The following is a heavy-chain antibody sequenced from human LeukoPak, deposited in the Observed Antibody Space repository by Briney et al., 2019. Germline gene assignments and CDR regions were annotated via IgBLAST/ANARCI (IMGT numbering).Heavy chain of an antibody. Sequence: GGSLRLSCAASGFTFDDYAMHWVRQAPGKGLEWVSGISWNSGSIGYADSVKGRFTISRDNAKNSLYLQMNSLRAEDTALYYCAKAPYSSSGWYSLLEGYFQHWGQAPWSPSPQ. CDR2: ISWNSGSI. J-gene: IGHJ1*01. CDR3: AKAPYSSSGWYSLLEGYFQH. D-gene: IGHD6-19*01. CDR1: GFTFDDYA. V-gene: IGHV3-9*01.